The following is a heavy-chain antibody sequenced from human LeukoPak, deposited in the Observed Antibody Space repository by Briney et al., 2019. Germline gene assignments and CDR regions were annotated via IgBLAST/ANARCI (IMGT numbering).Heavy chain of an antibody. CDR3: ARVFKSQGIDP. D-gene: IGHD3-10*01. Sequence: GASVKVSCKASGGTFSSYAISWVRQAPGQGLEWMGGIIPIFGTANYAQKFQGRVTITRNTSISTAYMELSSLRSEDTAVYYCARVFKSQGIDPWGQGTLVTVSS. CDR2: IIPIFGTA. CDR1: GGTFSSYA. V-gene: IGHV1-69*05. J-gene: IGHJ5*02.